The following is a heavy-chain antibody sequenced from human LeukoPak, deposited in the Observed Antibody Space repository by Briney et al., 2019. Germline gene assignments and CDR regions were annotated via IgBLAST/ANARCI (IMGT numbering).Heavy chain of an antibody. Sequence: GGSLRLSCAASGFTFSSYSMNWVRQAPGKGLEWVSYISSSSSTICYADSVKGRFTISRDNAKNSLYLQMNSLRAEDTAVYYCARVYGSGSYYPTDYWGQGTLVTVSS. J-gene: IGHJ4*02. CDR2: ISSSSSTI. CDR3: ARVYGSGSYYPTDY. V-gene: IGHV3-48*04. D-gene: IGHD3-10*01. CDR1: GFTFSSYS.